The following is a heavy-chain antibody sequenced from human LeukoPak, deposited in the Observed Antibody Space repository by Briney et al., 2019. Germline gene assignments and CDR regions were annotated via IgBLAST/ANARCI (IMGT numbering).Heavy chain of an antibody. Sequence: SETLSLTCTVSGRSLSSGDYYWSWIRQPPVKGLEWIGLIYYSGSTYYNPSLKSRVTISVDTSKNQCSLKLSSVTAADTAVYYCARGGCSGGSCYSGNWFDPWGQGTLVTVSS. CDR1: GRSLSSGDYY. CDR3: ARGGCSGGSCYSGNWFDP. CDR2: IYYSGST. V-gene: IGHV4-30-4*01. J-gene: IGHJ5*02. D-gene: IGHD2-15*01.